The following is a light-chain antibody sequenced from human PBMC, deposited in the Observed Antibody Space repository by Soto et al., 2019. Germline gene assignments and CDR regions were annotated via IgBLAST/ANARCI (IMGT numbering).Light chain of an antibody. V-gene: IGLV2-14*01. J-gene: IGLJ1*01. Sequence: QSALTQPASVSGSPGQSITISCTGTSHDVGRYDYVSWYQQHPGKAPKILIYEVIYRPSGVSSRFSASKSGNTASLTISGLQPEDEADYYCNSYTSSNTLVFGTVTKLTVL. CDR2: EVI. CDR1: SHDVGRYDY. CDR3: NSYTSSNTLV.